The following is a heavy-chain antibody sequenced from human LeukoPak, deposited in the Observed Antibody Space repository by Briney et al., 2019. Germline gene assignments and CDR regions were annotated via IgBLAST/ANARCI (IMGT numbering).Heavy chain of an antibody. J-gene: IGHJ4*02. V-gene: IGHV4-39*01. CDR1: GGSISSSSYY. CDR3: ARRDYGDYVLVDY. Sequence: SETLSLTCTVSGGSISSSSYYWGWIRQPPGKGLEWIGSIYYSGSTYYNPSPESRVTISVDTSKNQFSLKLSSVTAADTAVYYCARRDYGDYVLVDYWGQGTLVTVSS. CDR2: IYYSGST. D-gene: IGHD4-17*01.